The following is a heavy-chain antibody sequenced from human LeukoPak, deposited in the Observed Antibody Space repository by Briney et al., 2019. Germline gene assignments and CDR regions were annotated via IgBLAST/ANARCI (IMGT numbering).Heavy chain of an antibody. CDR1: GFSLGTSEMG. D-gene: IGHD3-10*01. CDR3: ARRAGGSSFDF. CDR2: IYWDDDK. V-gene: IGHV2-5*02. J-gene: IGHJ4*02. Sequence: SGPTLVNPTQTLTLTCSFSGFSLGTSEMGVGWIRQPPGKALEWLAIIYWDDDKRYSPSLKSRLTITKDTSKDQVVLTMSNMDPVDTATYYCARRAGGSSFDFWGPGTLVTVSS.